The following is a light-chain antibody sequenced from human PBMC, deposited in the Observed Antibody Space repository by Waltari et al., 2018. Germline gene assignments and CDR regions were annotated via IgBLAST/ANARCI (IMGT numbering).Light chain of an antibody. Sequence: QSELTQPPSVSGAPGQRVTISCTGSNSNIGSGYDAHWYQQRPGTAPKLLIFENTNRPSGVPDRFSGSKSGTSASLAITGLQTEDEADYYCQSYDNSLSGLVVFGGGTKLAVL. CDR3: QSYDNSLSGLVV. V-gene: IGLV1-40*01. CDR1: NSNIGSGYD. CDR2: ENT. J-gene: IGLJ2*01.